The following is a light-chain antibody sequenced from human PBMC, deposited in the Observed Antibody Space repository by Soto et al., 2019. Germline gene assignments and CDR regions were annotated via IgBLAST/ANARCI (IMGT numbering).Light chain of an antibody. CDR2: EVS. V-gene: IGLV2-8*01. CDR3: SSYAGTNNV. Sequence: QSVLTQPPSASGSPGQSVTISCTGTSSDVGGYNYVSWYQQYPGKAPKLIIYEVSKRPSGVPDRFSGSKSGNTASLTVSGLQGEDEADYYCSSYAGTNNVFGTGTKLTVL. J-gene: IGLJ1*01. CDR1: SSDVGGYNY.